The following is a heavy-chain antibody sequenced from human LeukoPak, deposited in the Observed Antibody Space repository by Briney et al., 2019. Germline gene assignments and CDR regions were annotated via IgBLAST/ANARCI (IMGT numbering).Heavy chain of an antibody. V-gene: IGHV3-21*01. Sequence: GGSLRLSCAASGFTFSSYGMHWVRQAPGKGLEWVSSISSSSSYIYYADSVKGRFTVSRDNAKNSLYLQMNSLRAEDTAVYYCMWDYYDSSGYYYDLPWGYWGQGTLVTVSS. J-gene: IGHJ4*02. D-gene: IGHD3-22*01. CDR2: ISSSSSYI. CDR3: MWDYYDSSGYYYDLPWGY. CDR1: GFTFSSYG.